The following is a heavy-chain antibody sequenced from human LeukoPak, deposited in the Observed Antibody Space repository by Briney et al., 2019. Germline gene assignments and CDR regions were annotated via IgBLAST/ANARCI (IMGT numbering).Heavy chain of an antibody. D-gene: IGHD2-2*01. V-gene: IGHV4-59*11. J-gene: IGHJ5*02. CDR3: ARTTSCSSTSCYLMFDP. Sequence: SETLSLTCTVSGGSISSHYWSWIRQPPGKGLEWIGYIYYSGSTNYNPSLKSRVTISVDASKNQFSLKLSSVTAADTAVYYCARTTSCSSTSCYLMFDPWGQGTLVTVSS. CDR1: GGSISSHY. CDR2: IYYSGST.